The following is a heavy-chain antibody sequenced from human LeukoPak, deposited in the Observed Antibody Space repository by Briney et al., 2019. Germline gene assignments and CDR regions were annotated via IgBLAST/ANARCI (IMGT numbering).Heavy chain of an antibody. CDR1: GFTFNSYA. J-gene: IGHJ4*02. V-gene: IGHV3-23*01. D-gene: IGHD5-24*01. Sequence: GGSLRLSCAASGFTFNSYAMTWVRQAPGKGLEWVSPISGSGGNTYYADSVKGRFTISRDNPKTTLYLQMNSLRAEDTAVFYCAKDDRRDAYGTFDYWGPGTLVTVSS. CDR3: AKDDRRDAYGTFDY. CDR2: ISGSGGNT.